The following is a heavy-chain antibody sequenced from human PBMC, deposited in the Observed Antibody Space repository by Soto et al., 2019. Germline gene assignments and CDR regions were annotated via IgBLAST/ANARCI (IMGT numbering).Heavy chain of an antibody. CDR2: TDYSGRT. Sequence: TLSLTCIVSGGSTSRNGYYWKWIRQRPGKGLEWIGFTDYSGRTNYNPSLKSRVTISVDTSKNQFSLKLTSVTAADTAVYYCGSSMGVSDTNGYYYLDYWGQGTLVTVSS. V-gene: IGHV4-31*03. CDR1: GGSTSRNGYY. CDR3: GSSMGVSDTNGYYYLDY. D-gene: IGHD2-8*01. J-gene: IGHJ4*02.